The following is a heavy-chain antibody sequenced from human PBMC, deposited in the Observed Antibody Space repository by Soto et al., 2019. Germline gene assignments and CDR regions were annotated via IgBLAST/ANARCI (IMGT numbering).Heavy chain of an antibody. D-gene: IGHD3-3*01. Sequence: QVQLVQSGAEVKKPGASVKVSCKASGYTFTSYDINWVRQATGQGLEWMGWMNPNSGNTGYAQKFQGRVTMTRNTSISTAYMELSSLRSEDTAVYYCARGVLDFGVVIKSYCYYYMDVWGKGTTVTVSS. CDR3: ARGVLDFGVVIKSYCYYYMDV. CDR2: MNPNSGNT. J-gene: IGHJ6*03. V-gene: IGHV1-8*01. CDR1: GYTFTSYD.